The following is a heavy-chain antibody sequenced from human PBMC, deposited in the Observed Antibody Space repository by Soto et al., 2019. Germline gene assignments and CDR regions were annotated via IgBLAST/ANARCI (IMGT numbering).Heavy chain of an antibody. D-gene: IGHD1-26*01. CDR1: GYSFTSYW. V-gene: IGHV5-10-1*01. CDR2: IDPSDSYT. J-gene: IGHJ3*02. CDR3: AFFAGATGAFDI. Sequence: GESLKISCKGSGYSFTSYWISWVRQMPGKGLEWMGRIDPSDSYTNYSPSFQGHVTISADKSISTAYLQWSSLKASDTAMHYCAFFAGATGAFDIWGQGTMVTVSS.